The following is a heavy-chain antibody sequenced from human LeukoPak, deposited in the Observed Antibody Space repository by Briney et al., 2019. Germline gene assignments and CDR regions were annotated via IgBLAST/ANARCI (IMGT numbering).Heavy chain of an antibody. J-gene: IGHJ4*02. V-gene: IGHV1-69*13. CDR3: AGVSTIVGATIFDY. CDR1: GGTYSSYA. CDR2: IIPIFGTA. D-gene: IGHD1-26*01. Sequence: SVKVSCKASGGTYSSYAISWVRQAPGQGLEWMGGIIPIFGTANYAQKFQGRVTITADESTSTAYMELSSLRSEDTAVYYCAGVSTIVGATIFDYWGQGTLVTVSS.